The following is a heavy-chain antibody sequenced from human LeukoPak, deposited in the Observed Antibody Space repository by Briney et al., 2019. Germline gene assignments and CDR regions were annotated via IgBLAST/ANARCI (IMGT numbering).Heavy chain of an antibody. CDR1: GFTFSSYG. CDR3: AKAGGDSRFGPTPQYYFDY. CDR2: ISNDGSNK. D-gene: IGHD3-22*01. J-gene: IGHJ4*02. V-gene: IGHV3-30*18. Sequence: PGRSLRLSCAASGFTFSSYGMHWVRQAPGKGLEWVAVISNDGSNKYYADSVKGRFTISRDNSKNTLYLQMNGLRAEDTAVYYCAKAGGDSRFGPTPQYYFDYWGQGTLVTVSS.